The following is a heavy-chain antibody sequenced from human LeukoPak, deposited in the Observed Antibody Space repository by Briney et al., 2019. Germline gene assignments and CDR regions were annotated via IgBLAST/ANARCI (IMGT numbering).Heavy chain of an antibody. V-gene: IGHV3-74*01. CDR1: GGSVSSGTYF. CDR2: INEDGSTT. Sequence: PSETLSLTCTVSGGSVSSGTYFWTWVRQAPGKGLVWVSRINEDGSTTNYADSVKGRSTIFRDNAKNTLYLQMNSLGAEDTAVYYCVRDLGGRSGHWGQGTLVTVSS. J-gene: IGHJ1*01. CDR3: VRDLGGRSGH. D-gene: IGHD1-26*01.